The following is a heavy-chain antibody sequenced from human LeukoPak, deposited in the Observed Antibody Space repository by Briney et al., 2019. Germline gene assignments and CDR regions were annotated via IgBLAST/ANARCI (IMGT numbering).Heavy chain of an antibody. CDR2: IGTAGDT. V-gene: IGHV3-13*01. CDR3: ARAIWFGEPHYYYGMDV. D-gene: IGHD3-10*01. Sequence: GGSLRLSCAASGFTFRSYDMHWVRHATGKGREWVSAIGTAGDTYYPGSVKGRFTISRENAKNSLYLQMNSLRAGDTAVYYCARAIWFGEPHYYYGMDVWGQGTTVTVSS. CDR1: GFTFRSYD. J-gene: IGHJ6*02.